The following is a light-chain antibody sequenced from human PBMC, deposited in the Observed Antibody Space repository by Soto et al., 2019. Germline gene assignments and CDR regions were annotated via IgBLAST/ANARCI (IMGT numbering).Light chain of an antibody. CDR1: HGITNW. V-gene: IGKV1-12*01. J-gene: IGKJ5*01. CDR3: QQYNAWPIT. Sequence: DIKISHSPSSVSASVGDRVTITCRASHGITNWLAWYQQKPGKAPKLLIYAASGLPSGVPSRFSGSGSGTDFTLTISSLQSEDFAIYYCQQYNAWPITFGQGTRLEIK. CDR2: AAS.